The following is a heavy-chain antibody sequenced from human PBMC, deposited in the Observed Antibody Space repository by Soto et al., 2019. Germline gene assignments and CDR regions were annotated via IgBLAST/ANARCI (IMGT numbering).Heavy chain of an antibody. J-gene: IGHJ4*02. CDR3: ASSGSEYCGGDCYLDY. Sequence: QVQLVQSGAEVKKPGASVKVSCNASGYTFTGYYMHWVRQAPGQGLEWMGWINPNSGGTNYAQKFQGWVTMTRDTSISTAYMELSRLRSDDTAVYYCASSGSEYCGGDCYLDYWGQGTLVTVSS. CDR1: GYTFTGYY. D-gene: IGHD2-21*02. CDR2: INPNSGGT. V-gene: IGHV1-2*04.